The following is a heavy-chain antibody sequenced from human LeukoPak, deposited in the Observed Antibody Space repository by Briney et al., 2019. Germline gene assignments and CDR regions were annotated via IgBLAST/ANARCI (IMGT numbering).Heavy chain of an antibody. J-gene: IGHJ4*02. CDR2: IASSGGYA. V-gene: IGHV3-21*01. D-gene: IGHD3-3*01. CDR1: GFTFSSYS. Sequence: PGGSLRLSCAASGFTFSSYSMNWVRQAPGKGLEWVSSIASSGGYAFYADSLKGRFTISRDNARNSLYLQMNSLRADDTAVYYCAREDDFWSGPFDYWGQGTLVTVSS. CDR3: AREDDFWSGPFDY.